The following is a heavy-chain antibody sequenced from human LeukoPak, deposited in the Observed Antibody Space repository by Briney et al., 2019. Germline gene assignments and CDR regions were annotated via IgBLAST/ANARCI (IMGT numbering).Heavy chain of an antibody. V-gene: IGHV4-59*01. CDR3: ARAITYYDFWSGYLTPYNWFDP. CDR2: IYYSGST. D-gene: IGHD3-3*01. CDR1: GGSISSYY. Sequence: KTSETLSLTCTVSGGSISSYYWSWIRQPPGKGLEWIGYIYYSGSTNYNPSLKSRVTISVDTSKNQFSLKLSSVTAADTAVYYCARAITYYDFWSGYLTPYNWFDPWGQGTLVTVSS. J-gene: IGHJ5*02.